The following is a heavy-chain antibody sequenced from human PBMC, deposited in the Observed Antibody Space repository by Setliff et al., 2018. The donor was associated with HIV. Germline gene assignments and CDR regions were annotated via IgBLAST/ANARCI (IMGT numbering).Heavy chain of an antibody. J-gene: IGHJ6*03. CDR2: VYYSGTT. D-gene: IGHD6-13*01. CDR1: GGSLSSYY. CDR3: ARGRVEAGHPSYYYYYYMDV. V-gene: IGHV4-59*01. Sequence: SETLSLTCSVSGGSLSSYYWSWIRQPPGKGLEWIGYVYYSGTTNYNPSLKSRVSMSVDTSTNQFSLGLSSVTAADTAVYYCARGRVEAGHPSYYYYYYMDVWGKGTTVTVSS.